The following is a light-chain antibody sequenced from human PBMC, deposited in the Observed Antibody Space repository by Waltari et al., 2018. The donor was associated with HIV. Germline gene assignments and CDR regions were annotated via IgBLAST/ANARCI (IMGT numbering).Light chain of an antibody. CDR2: GAS. J-gene: IGKJ1*01. V-gene: IGKV3-15*01. Sequence: EIVVTQSPATLSVSPGARATLSCRASQSVSSNLAWYQHKPGQAPRLLFYGASTRATGIPARFSGSGSGTEFSLTITSLQSEDFAVYYCQQYNNWPQGTFGQGTKVEI. CDR3: QQYNNWPQGT. CDR1: QSVSSN.